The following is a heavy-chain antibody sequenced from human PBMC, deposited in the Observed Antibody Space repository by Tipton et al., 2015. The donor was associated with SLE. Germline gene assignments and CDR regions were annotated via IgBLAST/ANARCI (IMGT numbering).Heavy chain of an antibody. J-gene: IGHJ4*02. Sequence: QLVQSGAEVKKPGSSVKVSCKASGGTFSSYAISWVRQAPGQGLEWMGGIIPIFGTANYAQKLQGRVTMTTDTSTSTAYMELRSLRSDDTAVYYCAREGVATGFDYGGQGTLVTVSS. CDR3: AREGVATGFDY. D-gene: IGHD1-1*01. CDR2: IIPIFGTA. V-gene: IGHV1-69*06. CDR1: GGTFSSYA.